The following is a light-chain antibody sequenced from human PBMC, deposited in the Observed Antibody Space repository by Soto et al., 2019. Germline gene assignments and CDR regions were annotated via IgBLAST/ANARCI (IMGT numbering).Light chain of an antibody. CDR3: SSYAGSNNSLYV. Sequence: VLTQPPSASGSPGPSVTISCTGTSSDVGGYNYVSWYQQHPGKAPKLMIYEVSKRPSGVPDRSSGSKSGNTASLTVSGLQAEDEADYYCSSYAGSNNSLYVFGTGTKVTVL. CDR2: EVS. J-gene: IGLJ1*01. CDR1: SSDVGGYNY. V-gene: IGLV2-8*01.